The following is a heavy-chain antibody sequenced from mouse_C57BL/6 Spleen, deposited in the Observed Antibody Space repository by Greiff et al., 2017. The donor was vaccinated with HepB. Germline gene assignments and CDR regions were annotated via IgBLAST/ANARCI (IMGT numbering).Heavy chain of an antibody. D-gene: IGHD2-5*01. CDR3: ARNSKTWFAY. CDR2: LYPRDGST. Sequence: QVQLQQSGPELVKPGASVKLSCKASGYTFTSYDINWVKQRPGQGLEWIGWLYPRDGSTKYNEKFKGKATLTVDTSSSTAYMELHSLTSEDSAVYFGARNSKTWFAYWGQGTLVTVSA. V-gene: IGHV1-85*01. CDR1: GYTFTSYD. J-gene: IGHJ3*01.